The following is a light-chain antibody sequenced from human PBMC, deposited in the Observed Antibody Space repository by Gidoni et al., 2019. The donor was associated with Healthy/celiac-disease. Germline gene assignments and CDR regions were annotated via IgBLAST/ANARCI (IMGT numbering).Light chain of an antibody. J-gene: IGKJ3*01. Sequence: EIVLTQSPGTLSLSPGERATLSCRASQSVSSSYLAWYQQKPGQAPRLLIYGASSRATGIPDRFSGSGSGTDFTLTISRLEPEDFAVYYCQQDGSSPGFIFGPGTKVDIK. CDR3: QQDGSSPGFI. CDR1: QSVSSSY. CDR2: GAS. V-gene: IGKV3-20*01.